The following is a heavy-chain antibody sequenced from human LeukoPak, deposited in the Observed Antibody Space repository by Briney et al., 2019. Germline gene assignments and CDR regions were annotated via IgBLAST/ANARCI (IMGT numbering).Heavy chain of an antibody. CDR1: GGTFSSYA. Sequence: EASVKVSCKASGGTFSSYAISWVRQAPGQGLEWMGRIIPILGIANYAQKFQGRVTITADKSTSTAYMELSSLRSEDTAVYYCARGATVRWYQPGSWGQGTLVTVSS. CDR3: ARGATVRWYQPGS. D-gene: IGHD2-2*01. V-gene: IGHV1-69*04. CDR2: IIPILGIA. J-gene: IGHJ4*02.